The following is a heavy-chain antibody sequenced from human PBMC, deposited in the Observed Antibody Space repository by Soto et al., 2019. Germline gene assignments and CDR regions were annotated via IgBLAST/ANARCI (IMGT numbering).Heavy chain of an antibody. CDR2: IYYSGRT. D-gene: IGHD6-6*01. Sequence: LCGGSISSDYYYWSWIRQPPGKGLEWIGYIYYSGRTAYNPSLKSRIIISIDTSKNQFSLSLNSLNAADTAVYYCAGELSNSPEYFDFWGLGTLVTVSS. J-gene: IGHJ4*02. CDR3: AGELSNSPEYFDF. V-gene: IGHV4-30-4*01. CDR1: GGSISSDYYY.